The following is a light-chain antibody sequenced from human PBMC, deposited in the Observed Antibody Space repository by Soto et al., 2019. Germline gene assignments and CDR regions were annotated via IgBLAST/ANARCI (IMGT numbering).Light chain of an antibody. V-gene: IGKV1-9*01. CDR3: QHLNNYPPT. Sequence: DIQLTQSPPFPSASVGDRVTLTRRASQDISDYLAWYQQKPGKAPKLLIYSASTLESGVPSRFSGIGSGTDFTLIISSLQPEDIATYYCQHLNNYPPTFGQGTRLEIK. J-gene: IGKJ5*01. CDR1: QDISDY. CDR2: SAS.